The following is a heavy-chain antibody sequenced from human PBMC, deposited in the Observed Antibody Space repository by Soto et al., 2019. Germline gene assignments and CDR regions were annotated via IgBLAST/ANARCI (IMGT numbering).Heavy chain of an antibody. D-gene: IGHD2-2*01. Sequence: GGSLRLSCAASGFTFSDYYISWIRQAPGKGLEWVSYISSSGSTIYYADSVKGRFTISRDNAKNSLYLQMNSLRAEDTAVYYCARPYRLVVPAAAIVDYYYYMDVWGKGTTVTVSS. J-gene: IGHJ6*03. CDR2: ISSSGSTI. CDR3: ARPYRLVVPAAAIVDYYYYMDV. CDR1: GFTFSDYY. V-gene: IGHV3-11*01.